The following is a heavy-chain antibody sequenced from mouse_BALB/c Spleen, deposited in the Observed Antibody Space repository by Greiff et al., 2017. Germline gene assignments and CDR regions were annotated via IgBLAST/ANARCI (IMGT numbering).Heavy chain of an antibody. J-gene: IGHJ2*01. D-gene: IGHD1-1*02. CDR1: GFTFSSYG. V-gene: IGHV5-6*01. CDR3: ARGSYNY. CDR2: ISSGGSYT. Sequence: DVQLVESGGDLVKPGGSLKLSCAASGFTFSSYGMSWVRQTPDKRLEWVATISSGGSYTYYPDSVKGRFTISRDNAKNTLYLQMSSLKSEDTAMYYCARGSYNYWGQGTTLTVSA.